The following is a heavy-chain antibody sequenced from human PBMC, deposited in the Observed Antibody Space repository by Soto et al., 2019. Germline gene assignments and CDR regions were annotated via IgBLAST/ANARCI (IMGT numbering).Heavy chain of an antibody. J-gene: IGHJ4*02. D-gene: IGHD3-3*01. CDR2: ISGSGGST. CDR1: GFTFSSYA. V-gene: IGHV3-23*01. CDR3: AKSNDFWSGYFPFDY. Sequence: GSLRLSGTASGFTFSSYAMSGVRQAPGKGLEWVSAISGSGGSTYYTDSVKGRFTISRDNSKNTLYLQMNSLRAEDTAVYYCAKSNDFWSGYFPFDYWGQGTLVTVSS.